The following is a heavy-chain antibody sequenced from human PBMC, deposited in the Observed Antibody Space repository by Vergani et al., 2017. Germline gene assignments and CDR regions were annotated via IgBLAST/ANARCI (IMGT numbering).Heavy chain of an antibody. CDR2: INHSGST. V-gene: IGHV4-34*01. J-gene: IGHJ5*02. Sequence: QVQLQQWGAGLLKPSETLSLTCAVYGGSFSGYYWSWIRQPPGKGLEWIGEINHSGSTNYNPSLKSRVTISVDTTKNQFCMKLSSVTAADTAVYYCVIGRWIYGYGEQTREYDWFDPWGQGTLVTVSS. D-gene: IGHD4-17*01. CDR1: GGSFSGYY. CDR3: VIGRWIYGYGEQTREYDWFDP.